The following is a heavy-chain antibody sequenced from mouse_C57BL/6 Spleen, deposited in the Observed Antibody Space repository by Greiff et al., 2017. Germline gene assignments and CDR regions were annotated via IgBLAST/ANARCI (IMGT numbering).Heavy chain of an antibody. CDR2: INPGSGGT. CDR3: AREGGVTTVVEEAWFAY. Sequence: QVHVKQSGAELVRPGTSVKVSCKASGYAFTNYLIEWVKQRPGQGLEWIGVINPGSGGTNYNEKFKGKATLTADKSSSTAYMQLSSLTSEDSAVYFCAREGGVTTVVEEAWFAYWGQGTLVTVSA. V-gene: IGHV1-54*01. J-gene: IGHJ3*01. CDR1: GYAFTNYL. D-gene: IGHD1-1*01.